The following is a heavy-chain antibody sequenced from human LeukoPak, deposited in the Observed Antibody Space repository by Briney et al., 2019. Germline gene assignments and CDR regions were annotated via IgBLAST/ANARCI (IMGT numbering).Heavy chain of an antibody. CDR2: IYSGGST. CDR1: GFTFSSYS. D-gene: IGHD2-2*01. Sequence: GGSLRLSCAASGFTFSSYSMNWVRQAPGKGLEWVSVIYSGGSTYYADSVKGRFTISRDNSKNTLYLQMNSLRAEDTAVYYCARGADCSSTSCFYHYYGMDVWGQGTTVTVSS. V-gene: IGHV3-66*01. J-gene: IGHJ6*02. CDR3: ARGADCSSTSCFYHYYGMDV.